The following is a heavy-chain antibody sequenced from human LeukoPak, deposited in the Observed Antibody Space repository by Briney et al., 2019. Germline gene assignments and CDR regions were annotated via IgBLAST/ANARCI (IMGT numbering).Heavy chain of an antibody. CDR2: LRGDGET. V-gene: IGHV3-23*01. J-gene: IGHJ4*02. D-gene: IGHD3-16*01. CDR1: GFIFRNYA. Sequence: GGTLRLSCAAAGFIFRNYAMSWVRHGPARGLEWVSSLRGDGETFYADSVKGRFTLSRDDSRNTVYFQLNNLRVDATAIYYCAKASWVSNVDAVLWGQGTLVTVSS. CDR3: AKASWVSNVDAVL.